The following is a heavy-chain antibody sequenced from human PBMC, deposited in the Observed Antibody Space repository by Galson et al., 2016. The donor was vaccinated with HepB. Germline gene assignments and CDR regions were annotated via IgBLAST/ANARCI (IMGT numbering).Heavy chain of an antibody. CDR2: INYNGHST. CDR1: GFTFSYTD. J-gene: IGHJ3*01. D-gene: IGHD2-15*01. V-gene: IGHV3-64D*06. Sequence: SLRLSCAAPGFTFSYTDMHWVRHPPGKGLEYVSAINYNGHSTYYADSVKGRFTVSRDNSKNTVYLQMSRLRPGDTAVYFCVKDLSHGALEAACCGQGTFVAVSS. CDR3: VKDLSHGALEAAC.